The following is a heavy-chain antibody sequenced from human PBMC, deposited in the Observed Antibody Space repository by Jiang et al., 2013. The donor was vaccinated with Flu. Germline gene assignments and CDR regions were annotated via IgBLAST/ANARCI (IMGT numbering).Heavy chain of an antibody. V-gene: IGHV3-23*01. CDR1: GFTFGSYT. J-gene: IGHJ5*01. Sequence: QLLESGGALIQPGGSLRLSCVASGFTFGSYTMTWVRQAPGKGLECVSIIIGSGDNTFYADSVKGRFTISRDNSRNTLYLQMDSLRAEDTAIYYCAKDRGDSWGQGTLVTVSS. CDR2: IIGSGDNT. CDR3: AKDRGDS. D-gene: IGHD3-10*01.